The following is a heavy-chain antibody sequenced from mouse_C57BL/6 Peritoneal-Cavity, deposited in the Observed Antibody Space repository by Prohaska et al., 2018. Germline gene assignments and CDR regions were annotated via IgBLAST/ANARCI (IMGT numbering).Heavy chain of an antibody. V-gene: IGHV5-4*01. J-gene: IGHJ1*03. Sequence: EVQLVESGGGLVKPGGSLKLSCAASGFTFSSYAMSWVRQTPEKRLEWVATISDGGSYTYYPDNVKGRLTISRDNAKNNLYLQMSQLKSEDTAMYYCARYPSLKYFEVWGTGTTVTVSS. CDR3: ARYPSLKYFEV. CDR1: GFTFSSYA. CDR2: ISDGGSYT.